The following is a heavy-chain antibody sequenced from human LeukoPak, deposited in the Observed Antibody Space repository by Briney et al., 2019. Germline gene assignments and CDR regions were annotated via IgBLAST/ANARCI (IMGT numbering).Heavy chain of an antibody. D-gene: IGHD3-16*01. CDR2: IYYSGST. CDR1: GGSISSYY. V-gene: IGHV4-59*01. Sequence: SETLSHTCTVSGGSISSYYWSWIRQPPGKGLEWIGYIYYSGSTNYNPSLKSRVTISVDTSKNQFSLKLSSVTAADTAVYYCARETSQKGAHYMDVWDKGTTVTISS. CDR3: ARETSQKGAHYMDV. J-gene: IGHJ6*03.